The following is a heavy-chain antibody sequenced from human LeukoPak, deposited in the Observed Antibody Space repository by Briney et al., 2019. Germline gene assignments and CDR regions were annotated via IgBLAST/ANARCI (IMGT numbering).Heavy chain of an antibody. CDR3: ARVPAQYCSGGSCYLGTFDY. Sequence: PSETLSLTCTVSGGSISSYYWSWIRQPPGKGLEWIGYIYYSGSTNYNPSLKSRVTISVDTSKNQFSLKLSFVTAADTAVYYCARVPAQYCSGGSCYLGTFDYWGQGTLVTVSS. CDR2: IYYSGST. J-gene: IGHJ4*02. D-gene: IGHD2-15*01. V-gene: IGHV4-59*12. CDR1: GGSISSYY.